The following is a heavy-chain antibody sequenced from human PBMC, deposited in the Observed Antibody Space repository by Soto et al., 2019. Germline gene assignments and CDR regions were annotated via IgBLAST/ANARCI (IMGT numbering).Heavy chain of an antibody. D-gene: IGHD6-13*01. Sequence: QVQLVQSGAEVKKPGASVKVSCKASGYTFTGHYMHWVRQAPGQGLEWMGWINPNSGGTNYAQKFQGRVTMTRDTSISTAYMELSRLRSDDTAVYYCARGPLAAAGNNWFDPWGQGTLVTVSS. CDR1: GYTFTGHY. J-gene: IGHJ5*02. CDR2: INPNSGGT. CDR3: ARGPLAAAGNNWFDP. V-gene: IGHV1-2*02.